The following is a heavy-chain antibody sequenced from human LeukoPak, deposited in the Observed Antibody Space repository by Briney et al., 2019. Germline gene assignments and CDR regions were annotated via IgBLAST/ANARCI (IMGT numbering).Heavy chain of an antibody. CDR1: GGTFSSYA. J-gene: IGHJ5*02. D-gene: IGHD3-9*01. CDR3: ATSRPEYHYGILTGYHYRNWFDP. Sequence: ASVKVSCKASGGTFSSYAISWVRQAPGQGLEWMGGIIPIFGTANYAQKFQGRVTVTADESTSTAYMELSSLRSEDTAVYYCATSRPEYHYGILTGYHYRNWFDPWGREPWSPSPQ. CDR2: IIPIFGTA. V-gene: IGHV1-69*13.